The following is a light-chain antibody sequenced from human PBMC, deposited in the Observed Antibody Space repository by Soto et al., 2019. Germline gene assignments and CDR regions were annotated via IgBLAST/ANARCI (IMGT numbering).Light chain of an antibody. CDR1: QSLLHSNGYNY. CDR2: LGS. J-gene: IGKJ3*01. CDR3: MQALQAPIT. Sequence: DIVMTQSPLSLPVTPGEPASISCRSSQSLLHSNGYNYLDWYLQKPGQSPQLLIYLGSNRASGAPDRLSGSGSGTDFTLTISRVEAEDVGVYYCMQALQAPITFGPGTKVDIK. V-gene: IGKV2-28*01.